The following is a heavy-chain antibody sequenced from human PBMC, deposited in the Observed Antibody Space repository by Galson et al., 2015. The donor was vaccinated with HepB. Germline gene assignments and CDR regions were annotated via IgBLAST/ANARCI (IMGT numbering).Heavy chain of an antibody. D-gene: IGHD3-3*01. Sequence: SLRLSCAGSGFTFGDYAMSWFRQAPGKGLEWVGLIRSKNYGGTAEYAASVKDRFVIPRDDSNNIAYLQMNSLKIEDSAVYFCARRGLLEWFDYHFDSWGQGTLVTVSS. CDR1: GFTFGDYA. V-gene: IGHV3-49*03. CDR3: ARRGLLEWFDYHFDS. J-gene: IGHJ4*02. CDR2: IRSKNYGGTA.